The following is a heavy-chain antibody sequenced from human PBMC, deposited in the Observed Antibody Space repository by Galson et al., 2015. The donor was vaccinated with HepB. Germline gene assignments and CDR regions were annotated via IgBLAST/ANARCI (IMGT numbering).Heavy chain of an antibody. CDR1: GFTFSTYG. J-gene: IGHJ4*02. CDR2: ISYDGSHK. V-gene: IGHV3-30*03. Sequence: SLRLSCAASGFTFSTYGIHWVRQAPGKGLEWVAFISYDGSHKYYADSVKGRLTISTDKSKRTLNLQMSSLRGDDTAVYYCARGAHYPSQDTFDYWGQGTLVTVSS. D-gene: IGHD3-10*01. CDR3: ARGAHYPSQDTFDY.